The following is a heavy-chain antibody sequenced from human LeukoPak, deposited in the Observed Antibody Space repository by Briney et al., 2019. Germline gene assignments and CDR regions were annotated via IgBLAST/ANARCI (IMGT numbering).Heavy chain of an antibody. CDR1: GYTFTDYY. D-gene: IGHD3-3*01. J-gene: IGHJ4*02. CDR2: IIPIFGTA. V-gene: IGHV1-69*05. CDR3: ARGVGVRFLEWLLYFDY. Sequence: GASVKVSCRASGYTFTDYYIHWVRQAPGQGLEWMGGIIPIFGTANYAQKFQGRVTITTDESTSTAYKELSSLRSEDTAVYYCARGVGVRFLEWLLYFDYWGQGTLVTVSS.